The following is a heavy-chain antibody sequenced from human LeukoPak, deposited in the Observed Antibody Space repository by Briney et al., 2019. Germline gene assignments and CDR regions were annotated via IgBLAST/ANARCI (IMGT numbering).Heavy chain of an antibody. CDR2: IRYNGNNQ. D-gene: IGHD3-10*01. J-gene: IGHJ6*03. Sequence: GGSLRLSCAASGFTFSTHGTSWVRQAPGKGLEWVAFIRYNGNNQYYADSVKGRFTISRDNSKNTLYLQMNSLKGDDTAVYYCAKDSAFYYIDVWGKGTTVIISS. CDR3: AKDSAFYYIDV. V-gene: IGHV3-30*02. CDR1: GFTFSTHG.